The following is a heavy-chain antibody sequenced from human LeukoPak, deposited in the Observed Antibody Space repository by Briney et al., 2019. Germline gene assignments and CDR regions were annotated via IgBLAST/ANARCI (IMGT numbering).Heavy chain of an antibody. CDR3: ARAFRYSGSPRGWFDP. CDR1: GFTFSSYW. D-gene: IGHD1-26*01. J-gene: IGHJ5*02. V-gene: IGHV3-7*01. CDR2: IKQDGSEK. Sequence: GGFLRLSCAASGFTFSSYWMSWVRQAPGKGLEWVANIKQDGSEKYYVDSVKGRFTISRDNAKNSLYLQMNSLRAEDTAVYYCARAFRYSGSPRGWFDPWGQGTLVTVSS.